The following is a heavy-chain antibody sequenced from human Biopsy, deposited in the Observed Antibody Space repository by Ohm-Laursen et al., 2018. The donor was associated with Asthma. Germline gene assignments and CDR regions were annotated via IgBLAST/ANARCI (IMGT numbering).Heavy chain of an antibody. J-gene: IGHJ6*02. CDR1: GAYIGTPDYH. V-gene: IGHV4-30-4*01. Sequence: SQTLSLTCTVSGAYIGTPDYHWSWIRQSPGKGLEWIGFVFYSGTTHYSRSLERRVSISIDTATNKFSMKLWSVTPADTAVYFCARVVSYGDIYFGIDVWGPGNTVVVS. CDR2: VFYSGTT. CDR3: ARVVSYGDIYFGIDV. D-gene: IGHD4-17*01.